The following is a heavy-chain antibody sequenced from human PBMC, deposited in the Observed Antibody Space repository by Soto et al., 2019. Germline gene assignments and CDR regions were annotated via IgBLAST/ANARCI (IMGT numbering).Heavy chain of an antibody. D-gene: IGHD1-26*01. J-gene: IGHJ3*02. Sequence: GESLKISCKGSGYSFTSYWIGWVRQMPGKGLEWMGIIYPGDSDIRYSPSFQGQVTMSADKSINTAYLQWSSLEASDTAMYYCARRGVDDDAFDIWGQGTMVTVSS. V-gene: IGHV5-51*01. CDR2: IYPGDSDI. CDR1: GYSFTSYW. CDR3: ARRGVDDDAFDI.